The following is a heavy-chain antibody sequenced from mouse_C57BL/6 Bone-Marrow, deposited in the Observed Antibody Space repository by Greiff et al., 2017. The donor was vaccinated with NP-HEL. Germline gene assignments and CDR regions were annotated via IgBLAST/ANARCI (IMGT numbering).Heavy chain of an antibody. CDR2: IYLGGGYT. Sequence: QVQLKQSGAELVRPGTSVKMSCKASGYTFTNYWIGWAKQRPGHGLEWIGDIYLGGGYTNYNEKFKGKATLTADKSSSTAYMQFSSLTSEDSAIYYCARKIYDGYSYYFDYWGQGTTLTVSS. V-gene: IGHV1-63*01. CDR3: ARKIYDGYSYYFDY. J-gene: IGHJ2*01. CDR1: GYTFTNYW. D-gene: IGHD2-3*01.